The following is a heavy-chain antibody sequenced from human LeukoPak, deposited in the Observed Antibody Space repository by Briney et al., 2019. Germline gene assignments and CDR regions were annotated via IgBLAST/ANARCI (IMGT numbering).Heavy chain of an antibody. V-gene: IGHV3-21*01. CDR3: ARDTTGYSSSFGGYYFDY. CDR1: GFTFSSYS. Sequence: PGGSLRLSCAASGFTFSSYSMNWVRQAPGKGLEWVSSISSSSSYIYYADSVKGRFTISRDNAKNSLYLQMNSLRAEDTAVYYCARDTTGYSSSFGGYYFDYWGQGTLVTVSS. CDR2: ISSSSSYI. J-gene: IGHJ4*02. D-gene: IGHD6-13*01.